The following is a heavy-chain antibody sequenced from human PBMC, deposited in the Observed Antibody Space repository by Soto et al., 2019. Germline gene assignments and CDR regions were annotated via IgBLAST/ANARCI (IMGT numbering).Heavy chain of an antibody. CDR2: ISGSGDRT. V-gene: IGHV3-23*01. CDR3: AKYYYDSSSSRGASDI. Sequence: EVQLLESGGGLVQPGGSLRLSCVASGFTLSSYVMNWVRQAPGKGLEWVSAISGSGDRTYYADSVKGRFTVSRDNSKNTLYLLLNSLRAEDTAIYYCAKYYYDSSSSRGASDIWGQGTMVTVSS. CDR1: GFTLSSYV. D-gene: IGHD3-22*01. J-gene: IGHJ3*02.